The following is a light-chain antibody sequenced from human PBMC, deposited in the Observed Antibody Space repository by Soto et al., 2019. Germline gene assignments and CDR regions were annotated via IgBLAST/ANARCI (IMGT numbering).Light chain of an antibody. CDR1: QSVRNY. V-gene: IGKV3-11*01. CDR3: QQRSNWPPGYT. J-gene: IGKJ2*01. CDR2: DAS. Sequence: EVVLTQSPATLSLSPGERATLSCRASQSVRNYLAWYQQKPGQAPRLLFYDASSRAIGIPARFSGSGSGTDFTLTISSLEPEDFAVYYCQQRSNWPPGYTFGQGTKLEI.